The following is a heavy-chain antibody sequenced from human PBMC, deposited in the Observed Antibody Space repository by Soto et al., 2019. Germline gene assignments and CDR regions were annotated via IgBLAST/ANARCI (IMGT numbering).Heavy chain of an antibody. V-gene: IGHV3-9*01. Sequence: HPGGSLRLSCAASGFTFDDYAMHWVRQAPGKGLEWVSGISWNSGSIGYADSVKGRFTISRDNAKNSLYLQMNSLRAEDTALYYCAKDMSSRIEYFQHWGQGTLVTVSS. CDR1: GFTFDDYA. CDR2: ISWNSGSI. J-gene: IGHJ1*01. CDR3: AKDMSSRIEYFQH.